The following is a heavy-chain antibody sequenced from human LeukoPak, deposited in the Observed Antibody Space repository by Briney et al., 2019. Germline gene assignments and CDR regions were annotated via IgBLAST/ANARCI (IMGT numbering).Heavy chain of an antibody. D-gene: IGHD3-22*01. J-gene: IGHJ4*02. V-gene: IGHV3-48*04. Sequence: GGSLRLSCAASGLTFSSFWMHWVRQVPGKGLEWVSYISSSGSTIYYADSVKGRFTISRDNAKNSLYLQMNSLRAEDTAVYYCAKNMIVVPYYFDYWGQGTLVTVSS. CDR2: ISSSGSTI. CDR3: AKNMIVVPYYFDY. CDR1: GLTFSSFW.